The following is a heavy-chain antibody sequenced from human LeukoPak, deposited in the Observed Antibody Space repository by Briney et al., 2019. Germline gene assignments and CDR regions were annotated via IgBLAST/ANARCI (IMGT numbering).Heavy chain of an antibody. D-gene: IGHD6-13*01. Sequence: HTGGSLRLSCAASEFTFRNYAMNRVRQAPGKGLEWVSGISDSGGSTYYANSVKGRFTISRDNSRNTMYLEMNSLRAEDTALYYCAKDRSSRVTYGMDVRGQGTTVTVSS. CDR2: ISDSGGST. J-gene: IGHJ6*02. V-gene: IGHV3-23*01. CDR1: EFTFRNYA. CDR3: AKDRSSRVTYGMDV.